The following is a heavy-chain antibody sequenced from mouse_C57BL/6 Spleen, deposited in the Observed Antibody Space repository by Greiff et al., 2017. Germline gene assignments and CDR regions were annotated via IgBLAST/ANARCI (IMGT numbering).Heavy chain of an antibody. CDR1: GYAFTNYL. CDR3: ASYYDYDGGRFAY. V-gene: IGHV1-54*01. J-gene: IGHJ3*01. Sequence: QVQLQQSGAELVRPGTSVKVSCKASGYAFTNYLIEWVKQRPGQGLEWIGVINPGSGGTNYNEKFKGKAKLTADKSSSTAYMQLSSLTSEDSAVYFCASYYDYDGGRFAYWGQGTLVTVSA. CDR2: INPGSGGT. D-gene: IGHD2-4*01.